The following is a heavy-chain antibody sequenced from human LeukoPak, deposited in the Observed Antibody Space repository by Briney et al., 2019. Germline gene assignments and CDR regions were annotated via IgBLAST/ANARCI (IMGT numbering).Heavy chain of an antibody. CDR2: ISGSGGST. V-gene: IGHV3-23*01. CDR3: ARFGGSYYYFDY. Sequence: GRSLRLSCAASEFTFSSYAKSWVRQAPGKGQEWVSAISGSGGSTYYADSVKGRFTISRDNSKNTLYLQMNSLRAEDTAVYYCARFGGSYYYFDYWGQGTVVTVSS. CDR1: EFTFSSYA. D-gene: IGHD1-26*01. J-gene: IGHJ4*02.